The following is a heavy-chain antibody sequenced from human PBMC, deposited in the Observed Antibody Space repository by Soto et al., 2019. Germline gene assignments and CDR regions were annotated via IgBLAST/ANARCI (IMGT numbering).Heavy chain of an antibody. D-gene: IGHD3-9*01. J-gene: IGHJ6*02. CDR1: GFTFGDYA. V-gene: IGHV3-49*03. CDR2: IRSKAYGGTT. CDR3: TRDQDYDILTGYLYYYYGMDV. Sequence: LRLSCTASGFTFGDYAMSWFRQAPGKGLEWVGFIRSKAYGGTTEYAASVKGRFTISRDDSKSIAYLQMNSLKTEDTAVYYCTRDQDYDILTGYLYYYYGMDVWGQGTTVTVS.